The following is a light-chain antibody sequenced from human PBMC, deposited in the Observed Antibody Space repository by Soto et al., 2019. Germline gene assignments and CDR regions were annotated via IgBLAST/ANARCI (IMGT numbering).Light chain of an antibody. CDR3: LLTYSGTSLF. J-gene: IGLJ2*01. Sequence: QAVVTQEPSLTVSPGGTVTLXCGSXTXXVTSGHFPSWFQQKPGQAPRTLIYDTNNKQSWTPARFSGSVLGGKAALTLSGAQPEDEAEYYCLLTYSGTSLFFGGGTKLTVL. CDR2: DTN. V-gene: IGLV7-46*01. CDR1: TXXVTSGHF.